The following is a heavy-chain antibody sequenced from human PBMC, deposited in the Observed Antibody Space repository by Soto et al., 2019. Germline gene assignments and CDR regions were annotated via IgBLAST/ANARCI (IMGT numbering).Heavy chain of an antibody. J-gene: IGHJ6*02. V-gene: IGHV3-66*01. CDR3: VRENYYYGMDV. CDR2: INNAGNT. CDR1: GFDASVNY. Sequence: GGSLRLSCAASGFDASVNYMTWVRQAPGKGLEWVSAINNAGNTFFADSVKGRFTISRNDSKNTLYLQMNSLRVEDTAMYYCVRENYYYGMDVWGQGTAVTVSS.